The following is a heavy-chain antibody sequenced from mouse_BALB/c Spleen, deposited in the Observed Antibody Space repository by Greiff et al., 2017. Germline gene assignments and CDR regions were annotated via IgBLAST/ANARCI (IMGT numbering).Heavy chain of an antibody. CDR3: ARDYGSSYDSFDV. J-gene: IGHJ1*01. D-gene: IGHD1-1*01. CDR1: GFNIKDTY. Sequence: DVQLQESGAELVKPGASVKLSCTASGFNIKDTYMHWVKQRPEQGLEWIGRIDPANGNTKYDPKFQGKATITADTSSNTAYLQLSSLTSEDTAVYYCARDYGSSYDSFDVWGAGTTVTVSS. CDR2: IDPANGNT. V-gene: IGHV14-3*02.